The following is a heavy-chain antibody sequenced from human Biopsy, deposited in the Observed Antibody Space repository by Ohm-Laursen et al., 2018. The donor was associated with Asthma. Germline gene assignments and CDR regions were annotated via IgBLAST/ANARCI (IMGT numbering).Heavy chain of an antibody. V-gene: IGHV3-30*18. CDR3: AKELFPGWELRRGPDS. CDR2: ISFDGSNE. J-gene: IGHJ4*02. Sequence: SLRLSCAASGFSFSNFGMHWVRQAPGKGLEWVAVISFDGSNEDYADSVKGRFTISKDNSKNTLFLEMNSLRPEDTAVYYCAKELFPGWELRRGPDSWGQGTLVTVSS. D-gene: IGHD1-26*01. CDR1: GFSFSNFG.